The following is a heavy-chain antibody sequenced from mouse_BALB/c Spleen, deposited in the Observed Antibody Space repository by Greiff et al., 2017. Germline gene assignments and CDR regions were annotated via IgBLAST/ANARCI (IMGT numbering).Heavy chain of an antibody. CDR2: IYPYNGGT. D-gene: IGHD4-1*01. Sequence: FQLQQSGPELVKPGASVKISCKASGYTFTDYNMHWVKQSHGKSLDWIGYIYPYNGGTGYNQKFKSKATLTVDNSSSTAYMELRSLTSEDSAVYYCARRSGTLDYWGQGTTLTVSS. V-gene: IGHV1S29*02. CDR3: ARRSGTLDY. J-gene: IGHJ2*01. CDR1: GYTFTDYN.